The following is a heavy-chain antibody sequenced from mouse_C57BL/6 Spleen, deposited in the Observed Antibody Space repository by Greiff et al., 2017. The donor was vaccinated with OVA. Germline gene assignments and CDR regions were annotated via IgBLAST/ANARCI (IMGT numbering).Heavy chain of an antibody. Sequence: QVQLQQSGAELVRPGASVTLSCKASGYTFTDYEMHWVKQTPVHGLEWIGAIDPETGGTAYNQKFKGKAILTADKSSSTAYMELRSLTSEDSAVYYCTVPHDYGNYSYYWGQGTTLTVSS. D-gene: IGHD2-1*01. J-gene: IGHJ2*01. V-gene: IGHV1-15*01. CDR1: GYTFTDYE. CDR3: TVPHDYGNYSYY. CDR2: IDPETGGT.